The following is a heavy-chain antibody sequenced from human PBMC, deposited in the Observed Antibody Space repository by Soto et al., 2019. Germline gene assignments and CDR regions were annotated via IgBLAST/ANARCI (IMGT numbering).Heavy chain of an antibody. J-gene: IGHJ4*02. Sequence: QVQLVQSGAEVKKPGASLKVSCKASGDTFISYGINWVRQAPGQGLEWMGWISPFNGNTKYVQKYQGRVTMTTDTSTRIAYMELRSLRSDDTAVYYCAREGGRYYEFDYWGQGTLVTVSS. CDR2: ISPFNGNT. CDR3: AREGGRYYEFDY. D-gene: IGHD1-26*01. V-gene: IGHV1-18*04. CDR1: GDTFISYG.